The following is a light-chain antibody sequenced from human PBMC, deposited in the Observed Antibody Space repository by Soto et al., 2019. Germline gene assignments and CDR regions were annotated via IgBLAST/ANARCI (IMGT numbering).Light chain of an antibody. CDR1: QSISRY. CDR3: QQRFSWPPT. Sequence: EIGLTQSPATLSLSPGERATLSCRASQSISRYLAWYQQKPGQAPRLVIYDTSTRATGVPDTFSGSGSGTEFTLTISSLEPEDFATYYCQQRFSWPPTFGGGTHIEIK. CDR2: DTS. V-gene: IGKV3-11*01. J-gene: IGKJ4*01.